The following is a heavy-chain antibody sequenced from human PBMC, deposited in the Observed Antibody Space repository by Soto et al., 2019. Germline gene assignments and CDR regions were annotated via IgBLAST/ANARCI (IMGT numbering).Heavy chain of an antibody. J-gene: IGHJ4*02. D-gene: IGHD2-21*02. CDR3: ASVVVSATTYYLDY. CDR1: GGSISSYY. V-gene: IGHV4-59*01. CDR2: IYYSGST. Sequence: QVQLQESGPGLVKPSETLSLTCSVSGGSISSYYWSWIRQPPGKGLEWIGYIYYSGSTNDNPSLKSRVTITVDTSKNQFSLKLCAVTPADTAVYYCASVVVSATTYYLDYWGQGTLVTVSS.